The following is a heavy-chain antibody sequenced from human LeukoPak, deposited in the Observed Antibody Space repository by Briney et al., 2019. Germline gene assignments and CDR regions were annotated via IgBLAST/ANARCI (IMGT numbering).Heavy chain of an antibody. CDR2: MNPNSDNT. D-gene: IGHD6-13*01. J-gene: IGHJ4*02. CDR1: GYTFTSYD. V-gene: IGHV1-8*03. CDR3: ARDKRIAAAGKDY. Sequence: ASVKVSCKASGYTFTSYDINWVRQATGQGLEWMGWMNPNSDNTGYAQKFQGGVTITRNTSISTAYMELSRLRSDDTAVYYCARDKRIAAAGKDYWGQGTLVTVSS.